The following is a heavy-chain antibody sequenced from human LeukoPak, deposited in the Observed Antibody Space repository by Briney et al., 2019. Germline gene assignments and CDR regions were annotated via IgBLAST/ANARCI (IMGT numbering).Heavy chain of an antibody. Sequence: HPGGSLRLSCAASGFTFSSYSMNWVRQAPGKGLEWVSYISSSSSTIYYADSVKGRFTISRDNAKNSLYLQMNSLRAEDTAVYYCARDPLGEWLFGWFDPWGQGTLVTVSS. CDR3: ARDPLGEWLFGWFDP. J-gene: IGHJ5*02. CDR1: GFTFSSYS. D-gene: IGHD3-3*01. V-gene: IGHV3-48*04. CDR2: ISSSSSTI.